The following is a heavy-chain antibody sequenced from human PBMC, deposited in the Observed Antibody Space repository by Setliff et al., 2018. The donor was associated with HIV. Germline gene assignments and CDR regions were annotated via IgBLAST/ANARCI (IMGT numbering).Heavy chain of an antibody. CDR2: TYKRGIT. CDR3: ARGTYYDFWSDYGGAAFEI. D-gene: IGHD3-3*01. Sequence: SETLSLSCTVSGSTSGIYYWTWMRQTAGKGLEWIGHTYKRGITNYNPSLKSRVTISSDASRKQFFLRLTSVTAADTAVYYCARGTYYDFWSDYGGAAFEIWGQGTKVTVSS. J-gene: IGHJ6*01. V-gene: IGHV4-4*07. CDR1: GSTSGIYY.